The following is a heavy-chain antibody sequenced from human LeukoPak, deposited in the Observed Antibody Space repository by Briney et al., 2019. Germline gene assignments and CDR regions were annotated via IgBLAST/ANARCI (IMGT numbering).Heavy chain of an antibody. Sequence: ASVEVSCKASGYTFTGYYMHWVRQAPGQGLEWMGWINPNSGGTNYAQKFQGRVTMTRDTSISTAYMELSRLRSDDTAVYYCARVIAAAGTWSAFDIWGQGTMVTVSS. J-gene: IGHJ3*02. V-gene: IGHV1-2*02. CDR1: GYTFTGYY. D-gene: IGHD6-13*01. CDR2: INPNSGGT. CDR3: ARVIAAAGTWSAFDI.